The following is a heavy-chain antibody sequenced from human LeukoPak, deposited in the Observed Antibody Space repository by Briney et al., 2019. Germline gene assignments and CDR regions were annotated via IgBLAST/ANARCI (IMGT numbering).Heavy chain of an antibody. CDR3: ARGEGRYFDY. Sequence: PGGSLRLSCATSGFSFTDYPMKWVRQAPGKGLEWISNIRTTAEGAKYAYYADSVKGRFTISRDNSKNTLYLQMNSLRAEDTAVYYCARGEGRYFDYWGQGTLVTVSS. CDR2: IRTTAEGAKYA. CDR1: GFSFTDYP. D-gene: IGHD3-10*01. J-gene: IGHJ4*02. V-gene: IGHV3-21*05.